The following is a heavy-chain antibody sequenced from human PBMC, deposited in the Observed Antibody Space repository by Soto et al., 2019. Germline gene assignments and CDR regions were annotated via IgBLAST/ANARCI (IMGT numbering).Heavy chain of an antibody. V-gene: IGHV4-4*07. J-gene: IGHJ3*02. CDR2: IYTSGST. D-gene: IGHD1-7*01. Sequence: PSETLSLTCTVSGGAISSYDCIFIRHPAGKGLEWIVRIYTSGSTNYNPSLKSRVTMSVDTSKNQFSLKLSSVTAADTAVYYCARVGKLELQGGAFDIWGQGTMVTVSS. CDR1: GGAISSYD. CDR3: ARVGKLELQGGAFDI.